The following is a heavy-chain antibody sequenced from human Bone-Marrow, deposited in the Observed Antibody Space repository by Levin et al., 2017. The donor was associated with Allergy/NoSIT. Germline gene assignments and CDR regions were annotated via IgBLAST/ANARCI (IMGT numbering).Heavy chain of an antibody. V-gene: IGHV4-39*01. J-gene: IGHJ4*02. CDR1: GGSISSSSYY. Sequence: SETLSLTCTVSGGSISSSSYYWGWIRQPPGKGLEWIGSIYYSGSTYYNPSLKSRVTISVDTSKNQFSLKLSSVTAADTAVYYCARLVPSGLKMAGTRDLDYWGQGTLVTVSS. CDR2: IYYSGST. CDR3: ARLVPSGLKMAGTRDLDY. D-gene: IGHD6-19*01.